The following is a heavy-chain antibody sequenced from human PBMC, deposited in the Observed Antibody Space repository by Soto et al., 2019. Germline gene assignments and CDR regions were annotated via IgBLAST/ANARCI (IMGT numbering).Heavy chain of an antibody. CDR1: GFTFNNYA. Sequence: EVQLLESGGDLVRPGVSRRLSCAASGFTFNNYAMSWVRQAPGKGLEWVSAISSSGYSTYYTDSVKGRFTISRDNSRNTVYLQMNNLRAEDMAVYYCAKGSVVVAAKFDSWGQGTLVTVSS. J-gene: IGHJ4*02. CDR2: ISSSGYST. V-gene: IGHV3-23*01. D-gene: IGHD2-21*02. CDR3: AKGSVVVAAKFDS.